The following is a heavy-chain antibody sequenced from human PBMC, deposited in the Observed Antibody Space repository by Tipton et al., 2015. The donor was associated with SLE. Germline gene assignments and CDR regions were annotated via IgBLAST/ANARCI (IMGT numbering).Heavy chain of an antibody. J-gene: IGHJ4*02. V-gene: IGHV3-23*01. CDR3: AKATTGFTGAYDS. CDR2: ISASSAFT. Sequence: GSLRLSCEASGYSISSYAMNWVRQAPGKGLEWVASISASSAFTNYADSVKGRFTITRDNSRNTVFLQMNSLRAEDSAVYHCAKATTGFTGAYDSWGPGTLVTLSS. CDR1: GYSISSYA. D-gene: IGHD1-14*01.